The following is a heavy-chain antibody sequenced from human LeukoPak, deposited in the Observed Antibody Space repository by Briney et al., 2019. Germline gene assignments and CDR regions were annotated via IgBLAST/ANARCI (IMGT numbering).Heavy chain of an antibody. Sequence: PGGSLRLSCAASGFTFSSYAMSWVRQAPGKGLEWVSAISGSGGSTYYADSVKGRFTISRDNSKSTLYLQMNSLRAEDTAVYYCAKPDYYDFWSGYSYWGQGTLVTVSS. D-gene: IGHD3-3*01. V-gene: IGHV3-23*01. CDR2: ISGSGGST. J-gene: IGHJ4*02. CDR1: GFTFSSYA. CDR3: AKPDYYDFWSGYSY.